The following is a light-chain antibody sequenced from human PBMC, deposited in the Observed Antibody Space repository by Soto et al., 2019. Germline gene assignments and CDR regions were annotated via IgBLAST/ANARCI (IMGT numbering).Light chain of an antibody. J-gene: IGKJ1*01. CDR1: QGIRDD. CDR2: AAS. CDR3: LQDYSYPRT. V-gene: IGKV1-6*01. Sequence: AIQMTQSPSSLSASVGDRVIITCRASQGIRDDLGWYQQKPGKAPKLLIYAASNLEGGVPSRFSGSGSVTDFTLTIGSLQPEDFATYYCLQDYSYPRTFGQGTKVEI.